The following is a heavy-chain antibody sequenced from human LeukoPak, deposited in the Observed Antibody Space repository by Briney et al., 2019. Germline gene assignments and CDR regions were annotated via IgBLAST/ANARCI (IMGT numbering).Heavy chain of an antibody. D-gene: IGHD2-15*01. CDR2: ISSSGSTI. CDR1: GFTFSSYE. J-gene: IGHJ5*02. CDR3: ARSSLRSVNWFDP. Sequence: PGGSLRLSCAASGFTFSSYEMNWVRQAPGKGLEWVSYISSSGSTIYYADSVKGRFTISRDNAKNSLYLQMNSLRAEDTAVYYCARSSLRSVNWFDPWGQGTLVTVSS. V-gene: IGHV3-48*03.